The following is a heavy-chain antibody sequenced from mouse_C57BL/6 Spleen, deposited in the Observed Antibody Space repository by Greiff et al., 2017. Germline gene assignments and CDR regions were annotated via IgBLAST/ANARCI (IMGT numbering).Heavy chain of an antibody. J-gene: IGHJ2*01. V-gene: IGHV1-7*01. CDR2: INTGTGNT. CDR3: ARDYYGSSCVFDY. D-gene: IGHD1-1*01. Sequence: VKLMESGADLVKPGASVKMSCKASGYTFTSYWMDWVQQTPGQGLEWIGYINTGTGNTEYRQKFKDKATLTADKSSSTAYMQLSSLTSEDSAVYDCARDYYGSSCVFDYWDRGKALTVTA. CDR1: GYTFTSYW.